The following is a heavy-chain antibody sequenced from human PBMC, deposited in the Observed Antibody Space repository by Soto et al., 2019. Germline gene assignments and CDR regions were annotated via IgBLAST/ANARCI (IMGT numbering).Heavy chain of an antibody. Sequence: QVQLVQSGAEVKKPGASVKVSCKASGYTFTTYGINWVRQGPGQGLEWMGWVSPYNGDTTYAQKVQGRVTMTTDTSTTTASLELRSLRSDDTAVYYCAREVGHMDVWGQGTTVTVSS. CDR3: AREVGHMDV. CDR1: GYTFTTYG. J-gene: IGHJ6*02. V-gene: IGHV1-18*04. CDR2: VSPYNGDT. D-gene: IGHD2-2*01.